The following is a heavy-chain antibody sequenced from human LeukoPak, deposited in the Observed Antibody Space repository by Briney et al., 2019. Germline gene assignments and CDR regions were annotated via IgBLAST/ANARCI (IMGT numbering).Heavy chain of an antibody. CDR2: INPNSGGT. Sequence: ASVKVSCKASGYTFTGYYMHWVRRAPGQGFEWMGWINPNSGGTYYTQRFQGRVTMTRDTSISTAYMELSSLRSDDTAVYYCARAQSLTAPAGTFANSWGQGTLVTVSS. CDR3: ARAQSLTAPAGTFANS. D-gene: IGHD6-13*01. J-gene: IGHJ4*02. V-gene: IGHV1-2*02. CDR1: GYTFTGYY.